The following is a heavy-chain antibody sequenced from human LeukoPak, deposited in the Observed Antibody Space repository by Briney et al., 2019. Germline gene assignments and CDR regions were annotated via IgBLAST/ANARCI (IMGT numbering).Heavy chain of an antibody. CDR3: ARNGRDQWLASDY. J-gene: IGHJ4*02. CDR1: GFTFSSYG. V-gene: IGHV3-53*01. CDR2: IYSGGST. D-gene: IGHD6-19*01. Sequence: GGSLRLSCAASGFTFSSYGMHWVRQAPGKGLEWVSVIYSGGSTYYADSVKGRFTISRDNSKNTLYLQMNSLRAEDTAVYYCARNGRDQWLASDYWGQGTLVTVSS.